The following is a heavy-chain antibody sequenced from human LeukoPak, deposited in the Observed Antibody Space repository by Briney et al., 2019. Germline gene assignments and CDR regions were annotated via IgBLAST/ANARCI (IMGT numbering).Heavy chain of an antibody. D-gene: IGHD3-10*01. V-gene: IGHV3-30*18. CDR3: AKDRVRGVIIYLEWFDP. Sequence: GRSLRLSCAASGFTFSSYAMHWVRQAPGKGLEWVAVISYDGSNKFYADSVKGRFTISRDNSKNTLYLQMNSLRAEDTAVYYRAKDRVRGVIIYLEWFDPWGQGTLVTVSS. CDR2: ISYDGSNK. CDR1: GFTFSSYA. J-gene: IGHJ5*02.